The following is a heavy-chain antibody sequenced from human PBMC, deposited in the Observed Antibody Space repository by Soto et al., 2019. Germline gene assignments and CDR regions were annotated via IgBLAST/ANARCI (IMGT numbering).Heavy chain of an antibody. D-gene: IGHD3-22*01. J-gene: IGHJ5*02. V-gene: IGHV1-69*01. CDR3: ARARDYYDSSGYYSNNWFDP. Sequence: QVQLVQSGAEVKKPGSSVKVSCKASGGTFSSYAISWVRQAPGQGLEWMGGIIPIFGTANYAQKFQGRVTITADESTSTAYMELSSLRSEDTAVYYCARARDYYDSSGYYSNNWFDPWGQGILVTVSS. CDR2: IIPIFGTA. CDR1: GGTFSSYA.